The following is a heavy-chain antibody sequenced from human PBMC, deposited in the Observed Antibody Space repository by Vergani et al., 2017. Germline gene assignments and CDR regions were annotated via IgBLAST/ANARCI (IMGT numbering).Heavy chain of an antibody. CDR2: IYYSGST. Sequence: QVQLQESGPGLVKPSQTLSLTCTVSGCSISSGDYYWSWIRQPPGKGLEWIGYIYYSGSTYYNPSLKSRVTISVDTSKNQFSLKLSSVTAADTAVYYCARGPYYYGSGSYYTRYYYYYGMDVWGQGTTVTVSS. D-gene: IGHD3-10*01. V-gene: IGHV4-30-4*08. CDR3: ARGPYYYGSGSYYTRYYYYYGMDV. J-gene: IGHJ6*02. CDR1: GCSISSGDYY.